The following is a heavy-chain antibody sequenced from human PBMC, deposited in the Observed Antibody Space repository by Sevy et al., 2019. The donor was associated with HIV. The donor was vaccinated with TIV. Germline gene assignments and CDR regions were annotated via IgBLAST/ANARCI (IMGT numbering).Heavy chain of an antibody. Sequence: GGSLRLSCAASGFTFSDYWMSWVRQAPEKGLEWVANIKQDGSKQYYVDSVKGRFIMSRDNAKNSLYLEMNSLRAEDTAVYYCARLKLHYDPYYFDLWGQGTLVIVSS. D-gene: IGHD3-16*01. CDR2: IKQDGSKQ. CDR1: GFTFSDYW. V-gene: IGHV3-7*01. CDR3: ARLKLHYDPYYFDL. J-gene: IGHJ4*02.